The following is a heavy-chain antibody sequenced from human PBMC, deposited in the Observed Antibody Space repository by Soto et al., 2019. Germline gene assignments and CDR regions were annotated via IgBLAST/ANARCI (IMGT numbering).Heavy chain of an antibody. CDR3: ARSSGSYFAAFYDT. D-gene: IGHD1-26*01. Sequence: QAQLEESGGGVVQPGTSLRLSCAASAFSFSSSGMHWVRQAPGKGLEWVAAIWDDGGNKYYADSVKGRFTTSRDNSKNTLFLQMNSLRAEDTALYYCARSSGSYFAAFYDTWGQGTLVSVSS. V-gene: IGHV3-33*01. CDR1: AFSFSSSG. CDR2: IWDDGGNK. J-gene: IGHJ5*02.